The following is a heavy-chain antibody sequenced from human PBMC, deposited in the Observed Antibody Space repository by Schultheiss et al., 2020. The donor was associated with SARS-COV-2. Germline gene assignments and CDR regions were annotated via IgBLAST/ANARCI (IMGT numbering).Heavy chain of an antibody. Sequence: GESLKISCKASGYTFTSYGISWVRQAPGQGLEWMGIINPSGGSTSYAQKLQGRVTMTTDTSTSTAYMELRSLRSDDTAVYYCARDSVAGTYWGQGTLVTVSS. J-gene: IGHJ4*02. CDR1: GYTFTSYG. CDR2: INPSGGST. D-gene: IGHD6-19*01. CDR3: ARDSVAGTY. V-gene: IGHV1-18*01.